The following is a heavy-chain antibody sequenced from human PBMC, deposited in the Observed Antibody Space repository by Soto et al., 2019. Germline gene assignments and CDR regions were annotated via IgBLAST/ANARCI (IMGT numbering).Heavy chain of an antibody. CDR2: ISSSGSTI. CDR1: GFTFSDYY. CDR3: ARGGITMVRGVIIPFQGFDP. D-gene: IGHD3-10*01. Sequence: QVQLVESGGGLVKPGGSLRLSCAASGFTFSDYYMSWIRQAPGKGLEWVSYISSSGSTIYYADSVKGRFTISRDNAKNSLYRQMNSLRAEDTAVYYCARGGITMVRGVIIPFQGFDPWGQGTLVTVSS. V-gene: IGHV3-11*01. J-gene: IGHJ5*02.